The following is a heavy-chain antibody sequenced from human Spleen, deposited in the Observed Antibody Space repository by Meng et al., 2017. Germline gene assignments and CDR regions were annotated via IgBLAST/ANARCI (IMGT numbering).Heavy chain of an antibody. CDR3: AREGCSGGSCYYFDY. V-gene: IGHV1-2*06. CDR2: IIPNSGDT. J-gene: IGHJ4*02. CDR1: GYPFTAYD. Sequence: QGQLVPSGAGVKEPWASVKVSCNPSGYPFTAYDIHWVRQAPGQGLEWMGHIIPNSGDTLYAPKFQGRVTMTRDTSISTAYMELSRLRSDDTAVYYCAREGCSGGSCYYFDYWGQGTLVTVSS. D-gene: IGHD2-15*01.